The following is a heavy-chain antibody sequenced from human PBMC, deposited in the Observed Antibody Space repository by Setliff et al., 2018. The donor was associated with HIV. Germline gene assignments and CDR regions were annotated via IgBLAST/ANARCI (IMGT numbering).Heavy chain of an antibody. V-gene: IGHV3-11*03. Sequence: LRLSCAASGFTFSDSYMSWIRQAPGKGLEWVSYISSSSTNTDYVDSVKGRFTISRDNTKNSLYLQMNSLRAEDTAVYYYAGRSYDSSGYPFDYWGQGTLVTVSS. CDR2: ISSSSTNT. D-gene: IGHD3-22*01. CDR3: AGRSYDSSGYPFDY. J-gene: IGHJ4*02. CDR1: GFTFSDSY.